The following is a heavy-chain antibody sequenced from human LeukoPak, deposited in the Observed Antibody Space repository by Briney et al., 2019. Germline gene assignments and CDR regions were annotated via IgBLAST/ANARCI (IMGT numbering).Heavy chain of an antibody. CDR2: IEGDGSEK. CDR1: GFTFSSFW. J-gene: IGHJ4*02. V-gene: IGHV3-7*03. Sequence: QTGVSLRLSCAASGFTFSSFWMNWVRHTPGKGLEWVANIEGDGSEKNYMDSVKGRFTISRDNAKKSLHLQMNNLRAEDTGVYYCAGGSGWLIDYWGQGTLVTVSS. D-gene: IGHD6-19*01. CDR3: AGGSGWLIDY.